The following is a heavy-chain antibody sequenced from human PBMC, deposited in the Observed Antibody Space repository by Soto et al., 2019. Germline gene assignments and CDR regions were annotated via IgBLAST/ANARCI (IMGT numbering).Heavy chain of an antibody. CDR3: ARSQQYPSTPVGAGRDFDY. CDR1: GGSFSGYY. CDR2: INHSGST. D-gene: IGHD2-2*01. V-gene: IGHV4-34*01. J-gene: IGHJ4*02. Sequence: QVQLQQWGAGLLKPSETLSLTCAVYGGSFSGYYWSWIRQPPGKGLEWIGEINHSGSTNYNPSLKSRVTISVDTSKNQFSLKLSSVTAADTAVYYCARSQQYPSTPVGAGRDFDYWGQGTLVTVSS.